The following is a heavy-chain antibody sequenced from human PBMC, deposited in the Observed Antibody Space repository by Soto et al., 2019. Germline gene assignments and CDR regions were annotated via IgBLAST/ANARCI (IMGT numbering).Heavy chain of an antibody. CDR1: GFTFSSYG. V-gene: IGHV3-30*18. CDR2: ISYDGSNK. D-gene: IGHD6-19*01. CDR3: AKDLAVGDY. Sequence: QVQLVESGGGVVRPGRSLRLSCAASGFTFSSYGMHWVRQAPGKGLEWVAVISYDGSNKYYADSVKGRFTISRDNSKNKLYLQMNSLRAEDTAVYYCAKDLAVGDYWGQGTLVTVSS. J-gene: IGHJ4*02.